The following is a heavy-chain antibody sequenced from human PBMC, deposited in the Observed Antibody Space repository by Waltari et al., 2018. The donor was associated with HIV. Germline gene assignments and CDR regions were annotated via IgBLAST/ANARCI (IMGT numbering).Heavy chain of an antibody. V-gene: IGHV3-30*18. D-gene: IGHD4-17*01. CDR3: AKDKDSTVTTIFYYYGMDV. Sequence: QVQLVESGGGVVQPGRSLRLSCAASGLTFSSYGMHWVRPAQGKGLEWVAVISNEGSNKDYADSVKGRFTISRDNSKNKLYLQMSSLRAEDTAVYYCAKDKDSTVTTIFYYYGMDVWGQGTTVTVSS. J-gene: IGHJ6*02. CDR1: GLTFSSYG. CDR2: ISNEGSNK.